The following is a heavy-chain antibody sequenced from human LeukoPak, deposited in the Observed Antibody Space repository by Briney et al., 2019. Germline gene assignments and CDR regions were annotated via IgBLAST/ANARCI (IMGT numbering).Heavy chain of an antibody. CDR2: INPNSGGT. J-gene: IGHJ4*02. Sequence: ASVKVSCKASGGTFSSYAISWVRQAPGQGLEWMGWINPNSGGTNYAQKFQGRVTMTSDTSISTAYMELSRLTSDDTAVYYCARDRWLRLPDYWGQGTLVTVSS. D-gene: IGHD5-12*01. CDR1: GGTFSSYA. V-gene: IGHV1-2*02. CDR3: ARDRWLRLPDY.